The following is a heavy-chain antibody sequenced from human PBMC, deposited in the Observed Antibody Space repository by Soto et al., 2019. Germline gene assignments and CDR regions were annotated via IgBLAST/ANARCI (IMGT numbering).Heavy chain of an antibody. CDR1: GGSFSSNP. V-gene: IGHV1-69*01. CDR3: VRGGRGYSSAPRYYFDY. D-gene: IGHD5-18*01. Sequence: QVQLVQSGSEVKKPGSSVKVSCKASGGSFSSNPISRVRQAPGQGLEWMAGIIPIFATVHYAQKFQGRVTITADESTSTAYMELTSLRSEDTAVYFCVRGGRGYSSAPRYYFDYWGQGTLVTVS. J-gene: IGHJ4*02. CDR2: IIPIFATV.